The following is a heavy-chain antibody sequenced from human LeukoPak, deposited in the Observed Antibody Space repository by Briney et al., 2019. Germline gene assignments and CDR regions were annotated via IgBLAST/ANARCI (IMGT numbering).Heavy chain of an antibody. CDR1: GYTFTGNH. CDR3: ARGARPKAFDV. V-gene: IGHV1-2*02. Sequence: EASVKVSCKASGYTFTGNHLHWVRQAPGQGLERMGWINPNNAGTSLAQNFQGRVTLTRDTSISTAYMELSALRSDDTAVYYCARGARPKAFDVWGQGTTVTVST. J-gene: IGHJ3*01. CDR2: INPNNAGT.